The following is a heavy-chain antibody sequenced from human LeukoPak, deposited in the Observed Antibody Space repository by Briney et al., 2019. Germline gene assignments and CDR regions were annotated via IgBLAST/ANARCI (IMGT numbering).Heavy chain of an antibody. D-gene: IGHD3-22*01. J-gene: IGHJ4*02. Sequence: ASVKVSCKASGYTFTCYDINGVRQATGQGLEWTGSMNPNSGNTDYAQKFQGRVTMTRNTSISTAYMELSSLRSEDTAVYYCARSPQYYYDSSSGLFDYWGQGTLVTVSS. CDR1: GYTFTCYD. V-gene: IGHV1-8*01. CDR2: MNPNSGNT. CDR3: ARSPQYYYDSSSGLFDY.